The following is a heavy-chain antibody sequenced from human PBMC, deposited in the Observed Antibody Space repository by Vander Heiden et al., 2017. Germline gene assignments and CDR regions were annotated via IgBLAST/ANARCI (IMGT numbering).Heavy chain of an antibody. Sequence: QVQLQESGPGLVKPSETLSLTCTVSGGSISSYYWSWIRQPPGKGLEWIGYIYYSGSTNYNPSLKSRVTISVDTSKNQFSLKLSSVTAADTAVYYCARDVGYTVTSNYYYGMDVWGQGTTVTVSS. J-gene: IGHJ6*02. V-gene: IGHV4-59*01. CDR1: GGSISSYY. D-gene: IGHD4-17*01. CDR3: ARDVGYTVTSNYYYGMDV. CDR2: IYYSGST.